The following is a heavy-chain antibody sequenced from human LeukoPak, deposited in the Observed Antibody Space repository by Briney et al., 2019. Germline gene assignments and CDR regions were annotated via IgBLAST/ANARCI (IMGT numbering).Heavy chain of an antibody. Sequence: GASVKVSCKASGHTFTSYYMHWVRQAPGQGLGGRGIFNPMGGSTSYAQKFQGRVTMTRDTSTLTVYMELSSLRSEDTAVYYCARAEPYYDFWSGYYGSGYYYGMDVWGQGTTVTVSS. CDR1: GHTFTSYY. D-gene: IGHD3-3*01. CDR2: FNPMGGST. V-gene: IGHV1-46*01. CDR3: ARAEPYYDFWSGYYGSGYYYGMDV. J-gene: IGHJ6*02.